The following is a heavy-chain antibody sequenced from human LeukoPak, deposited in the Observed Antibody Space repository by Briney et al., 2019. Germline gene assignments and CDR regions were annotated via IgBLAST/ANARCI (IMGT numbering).Heavy chain of an antibody. Sequence: PSETLSLTCAVYGGSFSGYYWSWIRQPPGKGLEWIGEINHSGSTNYNPSLKSRVTISVDTSKNQFSLKLSSVTAADTAVYYCAREGYYYDGSGGFDYWGQGTLVTVSS. CDR1: GGSFSGYY. J-gene: IGHJ4*02. D-gene: IGHD3-22*01. CDR3: AREGYYYDGSGGFDY. CDR2: INHSGST. V-gene: IGHV4-34*01.